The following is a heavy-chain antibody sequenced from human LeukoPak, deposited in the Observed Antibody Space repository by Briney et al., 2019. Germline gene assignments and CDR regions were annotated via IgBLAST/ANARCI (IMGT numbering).Heavy chain of an antibody. D-gene: IGHD3-10*01. V-gene: IGHV1-18*01. CDR3: ASYGSGSYYPNDAFDI. J-gene: IGHJ3*02. CDR1: GYTFTSYG. CDR2: ISAYNGNT. Sequence: ASVKVSCKASGYTFTSYGISWVRQAPGQGLEWMGWISAYNGNTNYAQKLQGRVTMTTDTSTSTAYMELRSLRSDDTAVYYCASYGSGSYYPNDAFDIWGQGTMVTVFS.